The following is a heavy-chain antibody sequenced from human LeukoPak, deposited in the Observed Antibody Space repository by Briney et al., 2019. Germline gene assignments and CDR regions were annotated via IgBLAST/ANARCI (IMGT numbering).Heavy chain of an antibody. D-gene: IGHD2-21*02. J-gene: IGHJ3*02. V-gene: IGHV3-9*01. Sequence: GGSLRLSCAASGLTLDVYAMHCVRQAPREGLEWVSGMSWNSGSIGYADSVKGRFTISRDNAKNSLYLQMNSVRAEHTALYYCAKGIVVVTAIHLDAFDIWGQGTMVTVSS. CDR1: GLTLDVYA. CDR3: AKGIVVVTAIHLDAFDI. CDR2: MSWNSGSI.